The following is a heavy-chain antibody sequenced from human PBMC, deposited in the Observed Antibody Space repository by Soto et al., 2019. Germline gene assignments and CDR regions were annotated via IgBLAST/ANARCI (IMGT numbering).Heavy chain of an antibody. CDR2: ITTTCRYI. CDR3: VRSGTASMLRHNWFDP. D-gene: IGHD1-1*01. J-gene: IGHJ5*02. CDR1: GFTFTTYD. V-gene: IGHV3-21*01. Sequence: EVQLVESGGGLVKPGGSLRLSCAASGFTFTTYDMNWVRQAPGKGLEWVSSITTTCRYIYYADSVRGRFTISRDNAKNSLVLQMDSLRAADTAVYYCVRSGTASMLRHNWFDPWGQGTLVTVSS.